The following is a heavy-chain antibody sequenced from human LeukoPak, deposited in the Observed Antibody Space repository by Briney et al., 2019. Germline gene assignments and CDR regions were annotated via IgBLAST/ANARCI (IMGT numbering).Heavy chain of an antibody. CDR3: ARGRIVVVPDNWFDP. D-gene: IGHD2-2*01. CDR1: GYTFTSYD. J-gene: IGHJ5*02. CDR2: MNPNSGNT. Sequence: GASVKVSCKASGYTFTSYDINWVRQATGQGLEWMGWMNPNSGNTGYAQKFQGRVTMTRNTSISTAYMELSSLRSEDTAVYYCARGRIVVVPDNWFDPWGQGTLVTVSS. V-gene: IGHV1-8*01.